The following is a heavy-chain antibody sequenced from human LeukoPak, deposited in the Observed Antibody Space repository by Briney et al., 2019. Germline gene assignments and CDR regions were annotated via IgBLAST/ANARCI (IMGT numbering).Heavy chain of an antibody. CDR2: INHSGST. V-gene: IGHV4-34*01. CDR1: GGSFSGYY. D-gene: IGHD6-19*01. CDR3: ARAGPNSSGWYRARNWFDP. Sequence: SETLSLTCAVYGGSFSGYYWSWIRQPPGKGLEWIGEINHSGSTNYNPSLKSRVTISVDTSKNQFSLKLSSVTAADTAVYYCARAGPNSSGWYRARNWFDPWGQGTLVTVSS. J-gene: IGHJ5*02.